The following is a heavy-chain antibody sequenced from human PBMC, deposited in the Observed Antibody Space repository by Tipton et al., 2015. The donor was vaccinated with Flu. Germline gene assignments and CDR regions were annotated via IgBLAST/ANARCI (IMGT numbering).Heavy chain of an antibody. D-gene: IGHD2-21*01. CDR2: IKQDGSEK. V-gene: IGHV3-7*03. CDR1: GFTFSSYW. CDR3: ARQIGGGDCY. Sequence: SLRLSCAASGFTFSSYWMSWVRQAPGKGLEWVANIKQDGSEKYYVDSVKGRFTISRDNAKNLVYLQMDSLRAEDTALYYCARQIGGGDCYWGQGTLVTVSS. J-gene: IGHJ4*02.